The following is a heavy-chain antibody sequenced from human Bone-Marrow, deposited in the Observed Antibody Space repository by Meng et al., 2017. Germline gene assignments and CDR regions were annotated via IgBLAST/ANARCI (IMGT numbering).Heavy chain of an antibody. V-gene: IGHV4-34*01. CDR2: INHSGST. J-gene: IGHJ2*01. CDR3: ARGRVTTVTTPNWYFDL. Sequence: QVQLQQWGAGLLKPSEPLSLPCAVYGGSFSGYYWSWIRQPPGKGLEWIGEINHSGSTNYNPSLKSRVTISVDTSKNQFSLKLSSVTAADTAVYYCARGRVTTVTTPNWYFDLWGRGTLVTVSS. CDR1: GGSFSGYY. D-gene: IGHD4-17*01.